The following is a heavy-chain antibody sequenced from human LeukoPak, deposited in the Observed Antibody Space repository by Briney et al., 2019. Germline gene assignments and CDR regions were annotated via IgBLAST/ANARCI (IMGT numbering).Heavy chain of an antibody. Sequence: SETLSLTCAVYGGSFSGYYWSWIRQPPGKGLEWIGYIYYSGSTYYNPSLKSRVTISVDTSKNQFSLKLSSVTAADTAVYYCARDYYDSSGYDRYIDLWGRGTLVTVSS. V-gene: IGHV4-30-4*08. CDR3: ARDYYDSSGYDRYIDL. CDR2: IYYSGST. J-gene: IGHJ2*01. CDR1: GGSFSGYY. D-gene: IGHD3-22*01.